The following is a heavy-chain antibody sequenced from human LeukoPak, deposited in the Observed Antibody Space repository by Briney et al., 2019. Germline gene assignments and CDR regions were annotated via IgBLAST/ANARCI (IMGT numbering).Heavy chain of an antibody. J-gene: IGHJ4*02. Sequence: GGSLRLSCAASGFKFSDHYIDWVRQAPGKGLEWVSAISGSGGSTYYADSVKGRFTISRDNSKNTLYLQMNSLRAEDTAVYYCAKDRDGDYGRYWGQGTLVTVSS. D-gene: IGHD4-17*01. CDR3: AKDRDGDYGRY. V-gene: IGHV3-23*01. CDR1: GFKFSDHY. CDR2: ISGSGGST.